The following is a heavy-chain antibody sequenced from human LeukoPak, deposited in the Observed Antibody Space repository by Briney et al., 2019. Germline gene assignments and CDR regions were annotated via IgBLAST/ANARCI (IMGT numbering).Heavy chain of an antibody. CDR3: ARVSTNGVSNWFDP. CDR1: GGSINSYY. Sequence: PSETLSLTCTVSGGSINSYYWSWIRQPPGRGLEWIGYIHYSGNTIYNPSLKSRVTISVDTSTNQFSLKLSSVTAADTAVYFCARVSTNGVSNWFDPWGQGTLVTVSS. D-gene: IGHD2-8*01. J-gene: IGHJ5*02. CDR2: IHYSGNT. V-gene: IGHV4-59*01.